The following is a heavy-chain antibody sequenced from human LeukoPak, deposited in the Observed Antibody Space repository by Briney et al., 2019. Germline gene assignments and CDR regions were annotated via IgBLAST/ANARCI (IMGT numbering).Heavy chain of an antibody. CDR3: ATEIQTGTDPPPFDY. Sequence: ASETVSCKVSGYTLTELSMHWVRQAPGKGLVWLGGFDPEGCEAIYAQKDQGRVTMTEDTSTDTAYMELSSLRSEDTAVYYCATEIQTGTDPPPFDYWGQGTLVTVSS. V-gene: IGHV1-24*01. CDR1: GYTLTELS. J-gene: IGHJ4*02. D-gene: IGHD1-1*01. CDR2: FDPEGCEA.